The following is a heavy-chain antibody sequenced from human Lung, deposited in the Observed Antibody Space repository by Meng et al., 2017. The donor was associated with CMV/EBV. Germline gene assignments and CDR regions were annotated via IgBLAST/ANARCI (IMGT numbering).Heavy chain of an antibody. D-gene: IGHD1-26*01. CDR2: IYSGDDST. Sequence: GGSLRLXXAASGFTFSTFAMSWVRQAPGKGLQWVSVIYSGDDSTYYADSLKGRFTISRDNSKNMLYLQMNSLRAEDSAVYFCAKGKWGGYYYYYGMDVWGQGXTVTVSS. J-gene: IGHJ6*02. V-gene: IGHV3-23*03. CDR1: GFTFSTFA. CDR3: AKGKWGGYYYYYGMDV.